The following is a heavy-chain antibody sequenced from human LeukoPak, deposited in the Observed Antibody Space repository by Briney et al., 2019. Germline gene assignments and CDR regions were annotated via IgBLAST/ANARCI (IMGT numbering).Heavy chain of an antibody. D-gene: IGHD3-10*01. V-gene: IGHV3-23*01. CDR3: AKEQYHYGAGSYLGFDY. Sequence: GGSLRLSCAGSGFTFNSYAMSWVRQAPGKGLEWVCGISDSGGSTYYADSVKGRFTISRDNSKNILFLQMNSLRAEDTAVYYCAKEQYHYGAGSYLGFDYWGQGTLVTVSS. CDR1: GFTFNSYA. J-gene: IGHJ4*02. CDR2: ISDSGGST.